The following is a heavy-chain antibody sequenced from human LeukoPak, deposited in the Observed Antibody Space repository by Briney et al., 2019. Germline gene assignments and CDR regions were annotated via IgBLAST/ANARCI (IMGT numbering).Heavy chain of an antibody. Sequence: PSETLSLTCAVYGGSLSGYYWNWIRQPPGKGLEWIGEITHSGSTNYNPSLKSRVTISVDTSKNQSSLKLTSVTAADTAVYNCARGWAYCSSTSCSVFDYWGQGALVTVSS. CDR3: ARGWAYCSSTSCSVFDY. V-gene: IGHV4-34*01. D-gene: IGHD2-2*01. CDR2: ITHSGST. CDR1: GGSLSGYY. J-gene: IGHJ4*02.